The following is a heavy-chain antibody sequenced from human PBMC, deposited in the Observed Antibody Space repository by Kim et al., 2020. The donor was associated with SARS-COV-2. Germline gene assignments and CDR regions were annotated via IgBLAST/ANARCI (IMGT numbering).Heavy chain of an antibody. CDR2: DGSES. CDR3: ARDWGDY. D-gene: IGHD3-16*01. J-gene: IGHJ4*02. Sequence: DGSESYHVDSVRGRFTISRDNAENSFYLQMNSLRADDTAVYYCARDWGDYWGQGTLVTVSS. V-gene: IGHV3-7*03.